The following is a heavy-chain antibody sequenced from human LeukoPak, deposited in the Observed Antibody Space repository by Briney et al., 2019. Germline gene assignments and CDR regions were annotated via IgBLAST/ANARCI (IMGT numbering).Heavy chain of an antibody. D-gene: IGHD2-15*01. CDR3: ARDGRPGLLLDY. V-gene: IGHV3-30-3*01. J-gene: IGHJ4*02. CDR1: GFTFSSYA. CDR2: ISYDGSNK. Sequence: GRSLRLSCAASGFTFSSYAMHWVRQAPGKGLEWVAVISYDGSNKYYADSVKGRFTISRDNSKNTLYLQMNSLRAEDTAVYYCARDGRPGLLLDYWGQGTLVTVSS.